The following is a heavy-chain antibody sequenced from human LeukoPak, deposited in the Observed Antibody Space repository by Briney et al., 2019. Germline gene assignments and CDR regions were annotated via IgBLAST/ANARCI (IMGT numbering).Heavy chain of an antibody. D-gene: IGHD3-22*01. V-gene: IGHV4-59*01. CDR2: IYIGGY. Sequence: SETLSLTCAVSGDSISSSYWSWIRQPPGKGLEWIGFIYIGGYNYNPSLKSRVTMSVDTSKNQVSLKVNSVTAADTAVYFCARQPPDTASFDYWGQGTLVTVSS. J-gene: IGHJ4*02. CDR1: GDSISSSY. CDR3: ARQPPDTASFDY.